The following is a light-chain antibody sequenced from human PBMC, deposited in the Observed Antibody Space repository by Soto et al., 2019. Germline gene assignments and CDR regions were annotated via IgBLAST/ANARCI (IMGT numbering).Light chain of an antibody. CDR3: HQYDSSPLT. Sequence: EIVLTQSPGTLSLSPGERATLSCRASQSVSSSYLAWYQQKPGQAPRLLIYGASSRATGIPDRFSGSGSGTDFTLTISRLEPEVFAVYYCHQYDSSPLTFGGGTKVEIK. V-gene: IGKV3-20*01. J-gene: IGKJ4*01. CDR1: QSVSSSY. CDR2: GAS.